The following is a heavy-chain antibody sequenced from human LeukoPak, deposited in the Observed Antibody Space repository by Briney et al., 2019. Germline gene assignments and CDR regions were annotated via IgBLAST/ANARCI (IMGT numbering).Heavy chain of an antibody. J-gene: IGHJ3*02. CDR1: GFTFSSYW. Sequence: GGSLRLSCAASGFTFSSYWMHWVRQAPGKGLVWVSRINSDGSSTSYADSVKDRFTISRDNAKNTLYLQMNSLRAEDTAVYYCARWGYDTMIAQKAAFDIWGQGTMVTVSS. D-gene: IGHD3-22*01. CDR2: INSDGSST. V-gene: IGHV3-74*01. CDR3: ARWGYDTMIAQKAAFDI.